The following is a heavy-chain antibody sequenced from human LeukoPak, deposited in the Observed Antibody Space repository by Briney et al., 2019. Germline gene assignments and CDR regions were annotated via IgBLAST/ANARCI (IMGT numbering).Heavy chain of an antibody. J-gene: IGHJ3*02. Sequence: GGSLRLSCAASGFTLSSYAMHWVRQAPGKGLEWVAVISYDGSNKHYADSVKGRFTISRHNSKNTLYLQTNSLRAEDTAVYYCARDVLVGATLVAFDIWGQGTMVTVSS. CDR1: GFTLSSYA. V-gene: IGHV3-30*04. CDR2: ISYDGSNK. D-gene: IGHD1-26*01. CDR3: ARDVLVGATLVAFDI.